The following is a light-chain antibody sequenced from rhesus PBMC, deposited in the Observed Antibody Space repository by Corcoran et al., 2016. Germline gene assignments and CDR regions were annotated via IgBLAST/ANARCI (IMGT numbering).Light chain of an antibody. J-gene: IGKJ3*01. V-gene: IGKV1-74*01. CDR3: QHGYGTPFT. CDR1: ENVNNY. Sequence: DIQMTQSPSSLSASVGDRVTITCRASENVNNYLNWYQQKPGKAPKLLIYKEFSLHGGVPSRFSGRWSRTDYTFTISSLQPEDVATYYCQHGYGTPFTFGPGTKRDIK. CDR2: KEF.